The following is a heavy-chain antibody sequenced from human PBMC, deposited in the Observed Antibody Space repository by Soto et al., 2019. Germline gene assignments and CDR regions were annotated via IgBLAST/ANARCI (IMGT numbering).Heavy chain of an antibody. D-gene: IGHD3-10*01. Sequence: PSETLSLTCTVSGGSISSNSYYWGWIRQPPGKGLEWIGSIYYSGSTYYNPSLKSRVTVSVDSSKNQFSLKLSSVTAADTAVYYCASSYGSGYRAFDYWGQGALVTVSS. J-gene: IGHJ4*02. CDR2: IYYSGST. V-gene: IGHV4-39*01. CDR3: ASSYGSGYRAFDY. CDR1: GGSISSNSYY.